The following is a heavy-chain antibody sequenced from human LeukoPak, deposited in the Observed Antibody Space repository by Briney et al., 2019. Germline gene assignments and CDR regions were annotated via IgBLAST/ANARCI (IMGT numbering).Heavy chain of an antibody. J-gene: IGHJ4*02. D-gene: IGHD6-19*01. Sequence: GASVKVSCKASGYTFTNYGISWVRQAPGQGLEWMGWISRYTGNTNYAQKFQGRVTMTTDTSTSTAYMELRSLGSDDTAVYYCARGGRWLESWTLDYWGQGTLVAVSS. CDR1: GYTFTNYG. CDR2: ISRYTGNT. V-gene: IGHV1-18*01. CDR3: ARGGRWLESWTLDY.